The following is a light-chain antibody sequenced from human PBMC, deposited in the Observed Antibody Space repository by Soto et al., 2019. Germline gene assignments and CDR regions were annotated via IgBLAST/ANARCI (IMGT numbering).Light chain of an antibody. CDR1: QSVSVN. V-gene: IGKV3-15*01. Sequence: EIVMTQSPGTLSVSPGERATLSCRASQSVSVNLAWYQQKPGQAPRLLIYGVSTRATGIPARFSGSESGTEFTLTISSLQSEDFAVYYGQQYNDWPFTFGPGTKVDI. CDR3: QQYNDWPFT. J-gene: IGKJ3*01. CDR2: GVS.